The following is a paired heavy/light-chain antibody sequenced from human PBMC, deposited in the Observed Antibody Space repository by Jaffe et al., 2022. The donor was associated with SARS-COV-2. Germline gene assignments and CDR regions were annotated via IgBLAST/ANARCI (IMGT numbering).Heavy chain of an antibody. V-gene: IGHV2-5*02. D-gene: IGHD3-16*01. CDR3: AHLVWEAGYWYFDL. CDR1: GFSLSRSGVG. Sequence: QITLKESGPTLVKPTQTLTLTCTFSGFSLSRSGVGVGWIRQPPGKALEWLTLVYWDDDKRYSPSLKSRLTITKDTSKNQVVLTMTNMDPVDTATYYCAHLVWEAGYWYFDLWGRGTLVTVS. J-gene: IGHJ2*01. CDR2: VYWDDDK.
Light chain of an antibody. V-gene: IGLV2-14*01. CDR1: SSDVGAYNY. J-gene: IGLJ3*02. CDR2: EVS. Sequence: QSALTQPASVSGSPGQSITISCTGSSSDVGAYNYVSWYQHHPDKAPRLIIYEVSHRPSGVSNRFSGSKSGNTASLSVSGLQAEDEADYYCSSYAKSTTLFGGGTKLTVL. CDR3: SSYAKSTTL.